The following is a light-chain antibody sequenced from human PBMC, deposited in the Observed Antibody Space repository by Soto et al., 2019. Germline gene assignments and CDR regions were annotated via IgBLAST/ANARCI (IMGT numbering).Light chain of an antibody. CDR2: DVR. CDR3: SSYTSSSTL. V-gene: IGLV2-14*03. J-gene: IGLJ3*02. CDR1: SSDVGRYNF. Sequence: QSALTQPASVSGSPGQSITISCTGTSSDVGRYNFVSWYQQHPGEAPKLMIYDVRNRPSGVSNRFSGSKSGNTASLTISGLQAEDEADYYCSSYTSSSTLFGGGTKLNVL.